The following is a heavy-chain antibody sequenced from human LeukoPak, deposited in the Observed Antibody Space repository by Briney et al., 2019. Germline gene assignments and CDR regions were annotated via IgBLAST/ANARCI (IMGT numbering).Heavy chain of an antibody. D-gene: IGHD3-9*01. CDR2: ISVYNGNT. V-gene: IGHV1-18*01. CDR3: ARDNDWLNGFDI. J-gene: IGHJ3*02. Sequence: ASVRLSCKASGYTFTSYDISWVRQAPGQGLEWMGLISVYNGNTNYAQNLQGRLTMTTDTSTSIAYMELRSLRSDDTAVCYCARDNDWLNGFDIWGQGTMVTVSS. CDR1: GYTFTSYD.